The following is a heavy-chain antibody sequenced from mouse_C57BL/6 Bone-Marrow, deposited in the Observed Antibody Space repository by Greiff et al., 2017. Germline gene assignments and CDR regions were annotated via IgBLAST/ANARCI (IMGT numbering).Heavy chain of an antibody. V-gene: IGHV1-55*01. CDR2: IYPTSGRT. CDR3: ARSGPLGRSFDY. CDR1: GYTFTSYW. J-gene: IGHJ2*01. D-gene: IGHD4-1*01. Sequence: VQLQQPGAELVKPGASVKMSCKASGYTFTSYWITWVKQRPGPGLEWIGDIYPTSGRTNYNEKFKSKAILTVDTSSNTAYMQLSSLTSEDSAVFYCARSGPLGRSFDYWGQGTTLTGSS.